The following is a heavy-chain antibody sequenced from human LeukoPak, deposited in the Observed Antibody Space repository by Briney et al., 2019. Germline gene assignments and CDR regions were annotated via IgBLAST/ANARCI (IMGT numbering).Heavy chain of an antibody. CDR3: ARDYYYDSGGYYSNFDY. J-gene: IGHJ4*02. CDR2: ISSSSCYI. CDR1: GFTFSSYS. Sequence: GGSLRLSCAASGFTFSSYSMNWARQAPGKGLEWVSAISSSSCYIYYADSVKGRFTISRDNAKNSLYLQMNSLRAEDTAVYYCARDYYYDSGGYYSNFDYWGQGTLVTVSS. V-gene: IGHV3-21*01. D-gene: IGHD3-22*01.